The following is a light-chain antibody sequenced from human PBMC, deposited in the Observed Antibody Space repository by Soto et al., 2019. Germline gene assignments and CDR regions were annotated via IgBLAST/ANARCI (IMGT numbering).Light chain of an antibody. J-gene: IGLJ3*02. CDR2: DVT. CDR1: SSDVGNYNY. CDR3: CSYAGSYTWV. V-gene: IGLV2-11*01. Sequence: QSVLTQPHSVSGSPGQSVTISCSGTSSDVGNYNYVSWYQHHPGKAPKLMIYDVTTRPSGVPDRFPGSKSGNTASLTISGLQAEDEADFYCCSYAGSYTWVFGGGTKLTVL.